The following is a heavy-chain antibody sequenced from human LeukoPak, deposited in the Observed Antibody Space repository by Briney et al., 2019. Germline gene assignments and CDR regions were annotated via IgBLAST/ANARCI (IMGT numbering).Heavy chain of an antibody. J-gene: IGHJ4*02. Sequence: PGGSLRLSCAASGFTFSSYAMSWVRQAPGKGLEWVSAISGSGGSTYYADSVKGRFTISRDNSKNTLYLQMNSLRAEDTALYYCAKGGSSSWDHFDYWGQGTLVTVSS. D-gene: IGHD6-13*01. V-gene: IGHV3-23*01. CDR3: AKGGSSSWDHFDY. CDR2: ISGSGGST. CDR1: GFTFSSYA.